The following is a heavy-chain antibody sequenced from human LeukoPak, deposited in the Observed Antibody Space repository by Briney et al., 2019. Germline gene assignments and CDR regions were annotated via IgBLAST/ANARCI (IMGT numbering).Heavy chain of an antibody. J-gene: IGHJ6*02. Sequence: SETLSLTCTVSGGSISSLYCNWIRQPPGKGPEWIGYIHSSGSMSSNPSLKSRVAMSIDTSKKQVSLRLNSVTPTDTAVYYCARGYYFGLDGWGLGTTVTVSS. CDR2: IHSSGSM. V-gene: IGHV4-4*09. CDR3: ARGYYFGLDG. CDR1: GGSISSLY.